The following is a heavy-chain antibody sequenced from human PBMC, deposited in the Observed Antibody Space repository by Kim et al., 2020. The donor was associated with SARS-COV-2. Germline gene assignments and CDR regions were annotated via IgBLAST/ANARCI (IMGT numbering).Heavy chain of an antibody. V-gene: IGHV4-4*02. CDR2: IYHSGST. D-gene: IGHD2-15*01. Sequence: SETLSLTCAVSGGSISSSNWWSWVRQPPGKGLEWIGEIYHSGSTNYNPSLKSRVTISVDKSKNQFSLKLSSVTAADTAVYYCARGGYCSGGSCLSDIWGQGTMVTVSS. CDR3: ARGGYCSGGSCLSDI. J-gene: IGHJ3*02. CDR1: GGSISSSNW.